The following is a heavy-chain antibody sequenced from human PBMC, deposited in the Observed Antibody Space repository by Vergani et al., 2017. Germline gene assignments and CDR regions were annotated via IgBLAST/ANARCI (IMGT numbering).Heavy chain of an antibody. CDR2: ISGSGGST. CDR1: GFTFSSYA. CDR3: AKAKAAAAAPYYYGMDV. V-gene: IGHV3-23*01. J-gene: IGHJ6*02. D-gene: IGHD6-13*01. Sequence: EVQLLESGGGLVQPGGSLRLSCAASGFTFSSYAMSWVRQAPGKGLEWVSAISGSGGSTYYADSVKGRFTISRDNSKNTLYLQMNSLRAEDTAVYYCAKAKAAAAAPYYYGMDVWGQGTTVTVSS.